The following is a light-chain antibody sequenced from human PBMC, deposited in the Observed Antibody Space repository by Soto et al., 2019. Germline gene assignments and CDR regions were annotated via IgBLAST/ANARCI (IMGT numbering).Light chain of an antibody. CDR3: QQYNSWPST. Sequence: EIVMTQPPATLSGSPGGRATLSCRASQTVRNNLAWYQQKPGQAPRILIYGASTRAICVTYMFHGGGSGTXXTXXISSLQSEDCVVYSCQQYNSWPSTFGQVTTLEIK. J-gene: IGKJ2*02. CDR2: GAS. V-gene: IGKV3-15*01. CDR1: QTVRNN.